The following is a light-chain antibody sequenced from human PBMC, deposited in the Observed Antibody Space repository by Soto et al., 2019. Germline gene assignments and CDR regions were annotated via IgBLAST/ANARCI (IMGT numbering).Light chain of an antibody. CDR2: DAS. V-gene: IGKV3-11*01. Sequence: EIVLTQSPATLSLSPGERATLSCRASQSINSYLAWYQQKPGQAPRLLIYDASNRATGIPARFSGSGSGTDFTPTISSLEPEDFAVYYCQQRSNWPFFGGGTKVDIK. CDR3: QQRSNWPF. CDR1: QSINSY. J-gene: IGKJ4*01.